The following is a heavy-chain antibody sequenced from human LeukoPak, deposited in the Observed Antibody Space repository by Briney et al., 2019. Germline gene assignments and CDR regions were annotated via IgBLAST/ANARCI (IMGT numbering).Heavy chain of an antibody. J-gene: IGHJ3*02. CDR1: GGSISSYY. V-gene: IGHV4-4*07. CDR3: ARIGYDSSGYYWFADAFDI. Sequence: SETLSLTCTVSGGSISSYYWSWIRQPAGKGLEWIGRIYTSGSTNYNPSLKSRVTMSVDTSKNQFSLKLSSVTAADTAVYYCARIGYDSSGYYWFADAFDIWGQGTMVTVSS. D-gene: IGHD3-22*01. CDR2: IYTSGST.